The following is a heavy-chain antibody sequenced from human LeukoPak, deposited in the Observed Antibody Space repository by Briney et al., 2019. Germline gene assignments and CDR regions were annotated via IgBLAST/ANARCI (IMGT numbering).Heavy chain of an antibody. V-gene: IGHV4-59*01. CDR3: AGLRFCSSKSCYPQY. CDR1: GGSISSYF. D-gene: IGHD2-2*01. J-gene: IGHJ4*02. CDR2: ISYNGIT. Sequence: SETLSLTCSVSGGSISSYFWSWIRQPPGKGLEWIGYISYNGITKYNPSLNSRVTISVDTSNNQFSLKVTSVTAVDTAVYYCAGLRFCSSKSCYPQYWGQGTLVTVSS.